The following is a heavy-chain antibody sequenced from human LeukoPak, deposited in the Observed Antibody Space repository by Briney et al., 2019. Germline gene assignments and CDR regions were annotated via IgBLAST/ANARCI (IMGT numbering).Heavy chain of an antibody. Sequence: ASVKVSCKASGYTFTSYGISWVRQAPGQGLEWMEWISAYNGNTNYAQKLQGRVTMTTDTSTSTAYMELRSLRSDDTAVYYCVITGYYYGSGTELDYWGQGTLVTVSS. CDR1: GYTFTSYG. CDR3: VITGYYYGSGTELDY. CDR2: ISAYNGNT. D-gene: IGHD3-10*01. J-gene: IGHJ4*02. V-gene: IGHV1-18*01.